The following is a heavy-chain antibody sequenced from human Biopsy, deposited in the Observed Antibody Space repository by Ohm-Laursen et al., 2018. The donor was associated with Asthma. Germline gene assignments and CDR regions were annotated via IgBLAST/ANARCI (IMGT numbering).Heavy chain of an antibody. CDR3: TASFAY. D-gene: IGHD5-18*01. J-gene: IGHJ4*02. CDR1: GFTFSSYW. CDR2: INSDGTAA. Sequence: SLRLSCAASGFTFSSYWMHWVRQVPGQGLVWVSHINSDGTAATYADSMKGRFTVSRDNAKNTLYLQMNSLRAEDTAVYFCTASFAYWGQGSLVTVSS. V-gene: IGHV3-74*03.